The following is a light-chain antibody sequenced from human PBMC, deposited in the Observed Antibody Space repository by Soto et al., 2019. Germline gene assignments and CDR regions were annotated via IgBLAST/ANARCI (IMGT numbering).Light chain of an antibody. CDR1: QDISNY. Sequence: DIQMTQSPSSLSASVGDRVTITCQASQDISNYLSWYQQKPGKAPKLLIYDASNLETGVPSRFSGSGSGTDFTFTIRSLQPEDFATYYCQQYNDLPPFTFGGGTKVEIK. J-gene: IGKJ4*01. V-gene: IGKV1-33*01. CDR2: DAS. CDR3: QQYNDLPPFT.